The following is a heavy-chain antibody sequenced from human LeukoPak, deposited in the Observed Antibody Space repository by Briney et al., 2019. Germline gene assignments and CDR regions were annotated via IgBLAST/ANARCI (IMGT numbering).Heavy chain of an antibody. J-gene: IGHJ4*02. CDR1: GYTFTSYY. CDR3: AKDRWGGTYYYDSSGYLPETFDY. V-gene: IGHV1-46*01. CDR2: INPSGGST. D-gene: IGHD3-22*01. Sequence: ASVKVSCKASGYTFTSYYMHWVRQAPGQGLEWMGIINPSGGSTSYAQKFQGRVTMTRDTSTSTVYMELSSLRSEDTAVYYCAKDRWGGTYYYDSSGYLPETFDYWGQGTLVTVSS.